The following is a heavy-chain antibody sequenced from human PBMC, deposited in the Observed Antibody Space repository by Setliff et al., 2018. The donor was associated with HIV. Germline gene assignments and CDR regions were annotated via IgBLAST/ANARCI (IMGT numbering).Heavy chain of an antibody. CDR3: ARVPVPGANWFDP. Sequence: SETLSLTCAVSGYSISSGYYWGWIRQSPGKRLEWIGSVSQSGSTYYNPSLKSRITISVDRSKNLFSLKLISVTAADQGVYYCARVPVPGANWFDPWGLGTMVTVSS. V-gene: IGHV4-38-2*01. CDR1: GYSISSGYY. J-gene: IGHJ5*02. CDR2: VSQSGST.